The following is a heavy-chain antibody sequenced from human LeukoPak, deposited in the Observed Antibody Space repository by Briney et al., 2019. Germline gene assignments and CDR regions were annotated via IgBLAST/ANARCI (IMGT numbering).Heavy chain of an antibody. Sequence: SETLSLTCTVSGGSISSGGYYWSWIRQPPGKGLEWIGYIYHSGSTYYHPSLKSRVTISVDRSKNQFSLKLSSVTAADTAVYYCARGITIFGVVIIGHFDYWGQGTLVTVSS. CDR3: ARGITIFGVVIIGHFDY. CDR2: IYHSGST. J-gene: IGHJ4*02. V-gene: IGHV4-30-2*01. D-gene: IGHD3-3*01. CDR1: GGSISSGGYY.